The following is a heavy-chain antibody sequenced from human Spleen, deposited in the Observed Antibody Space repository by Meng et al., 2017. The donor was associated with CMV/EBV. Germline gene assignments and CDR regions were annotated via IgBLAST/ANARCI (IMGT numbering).Heavy chain of an antibody. Sequence: QWRLVQSGAGGKKPGASMKVSYKASGYTFTGYYMHWVRQAPGQGLEWMGWINPNSGGTNYAQKFQGRVTMTRDTSISTAYMELSRLRSDDTAVYYCARDSSWPDLYFDLWGRGTLVTVSS. CDR1: GYTFTGYY. CDR3: ARDSSWPDLYFDL. V-gene: IGHV1-2*02. J-gene: IGHJ2*01. D-gene: IGHD6-13*01. CDR2: INPNSGGT.